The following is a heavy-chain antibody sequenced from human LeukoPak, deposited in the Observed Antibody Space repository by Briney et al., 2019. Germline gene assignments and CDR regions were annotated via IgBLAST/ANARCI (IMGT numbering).Heavy chain of an antibody. Sequence: PSETLSLTCTVSGGSISSGSYYWSWIRQPAGKGLEWIGRIYTSGSTNYNPSLKSRVTISVDTSKNQFSLKLSSVTAADTAVYYCARDGGLGARGYGNNYYYYYMDVWGKGTTVTVSS. J-gene: IGHJ6*03. D-gene: IGHD5-18*01. CDR1: GGSISSGSYY. CDR3: ARDGGLGARGYGNNYYYYYMDV. V-gene: IGHV4-61*02. CDR2: IYTSGST.